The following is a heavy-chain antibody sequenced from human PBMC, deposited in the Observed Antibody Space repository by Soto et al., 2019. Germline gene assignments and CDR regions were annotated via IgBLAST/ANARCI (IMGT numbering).Heavy chain of an antibody. CDR3: ARHTPAISISDH. V-gene: IGHV4-39*01. Sequence: SETLSLTCTVSGGSVRSSTYYWGWIRQAPGKGLEWIGSIYYSGSTYYNPSLKSRVTISVDTSKNQFSLKLSSVTAADTAVYYCARHTPAISISDHWGQGTLVTVSS. CDR1: GGSVRSSTYY. D-gene: IGHD2-15*01. J-gene: IGHJ4*02. CDR2: IYYSGST.